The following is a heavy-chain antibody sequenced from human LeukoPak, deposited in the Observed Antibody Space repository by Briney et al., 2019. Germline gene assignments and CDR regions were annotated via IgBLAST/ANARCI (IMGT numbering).Heavy chain of an antibody. CDR2: IHTSGST. CDR3: AREGNRNYYDFLYYFDY. V-gene: IGHV4-4*07. J-gene: IGHJ4*02. Sequence: SETLSLTCTVSGGSISSYYWSWIRQPAGKGLEWIGRIHTSGSTNYNPSLKSRVTMSVDTSKNQFSLKLSSVTAADTAVYYCAREGNRNYYDFLYYFDYWGQGTLVTVSS. D-gene: IGHD3-3*01. CDR1: GGSISSYY.